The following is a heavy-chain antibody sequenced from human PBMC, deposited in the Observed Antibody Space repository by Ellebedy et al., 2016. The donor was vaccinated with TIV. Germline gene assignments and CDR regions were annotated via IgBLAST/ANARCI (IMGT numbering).Heavy chain of an antibody. CDR1: GFTFDDYG. J-gene: IGHJ3*02. CDR3: ARDGGIIGAMDAFDI. CDR2: INWNGGST. D-gene: IGHD3-3*01. V-gene: IGHV3-20*03. Sequence: GGSLRLXXAASGFTFDDYGMNWVRLSPGKGLEWVSNINWNGGSTVYADSVKGRYTISRENAKNSLYLQMNSLRAEDTALYYCARDGGIIGAMDAFDIWGQGTMVTVSS.